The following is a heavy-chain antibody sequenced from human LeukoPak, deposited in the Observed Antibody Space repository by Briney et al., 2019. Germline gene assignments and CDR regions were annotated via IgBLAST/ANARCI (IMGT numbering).Heavy chain of an antibody. CDR1: GFTFSSYE. D-gene: IGHD3-10*02. CDR2: ISSSGSTI. Sequence: GGSLRLSCAASGFTFSSYEMNWVRQAPGKGLEWVSYISSSGSTIYYADSVKGRFTISRDNAKNSLYLQMNSLRAEDTAVYYCAELGITMIGGVWGEGTTDTISS. CDR3: AELGITMIGGV. J-gene: IGHJ6*04. V-gene: IGHV3-48*03.